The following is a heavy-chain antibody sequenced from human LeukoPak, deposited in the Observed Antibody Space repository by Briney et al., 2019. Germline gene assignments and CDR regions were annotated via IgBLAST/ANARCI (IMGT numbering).Heavy chain of an antibody. CDR2: ITSSRHYL. J-gene: IGHJ4*02. D-gene: IGHD6-19*01. V-gene: IGHV3-21*04. CDR3: ARAWTVADYFDY. CDR1: GFTFSSYG. Sequence: GGSLRLSCAASGFTFSSYGMHWVRQAPGKGLEWVSSITSSRHYLHHADSVKGRFTISTDDAKNSLHLHMDSLRVEDTAIYYCARAWTVADYFDYWGQGILVTVSS.